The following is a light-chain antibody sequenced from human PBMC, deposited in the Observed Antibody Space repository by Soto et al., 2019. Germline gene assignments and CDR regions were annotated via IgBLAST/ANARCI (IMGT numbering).Light chain of an antibody. CDR2: GAS. CDR1: RTINTY. J-gene: IGKJ4*01. Sequence: DVPMTPSPSSLSASVGDTITITCRASRTINTYLNWFQQKPGEPPRLLIYGASTLHDGVPSRFSGSGSGADFTLTISGLQPEDFASYHCHQTYSDISFGGGTKVDIK. CDR3: HQTYSDIS. V-gene: IGKV1-39*01.